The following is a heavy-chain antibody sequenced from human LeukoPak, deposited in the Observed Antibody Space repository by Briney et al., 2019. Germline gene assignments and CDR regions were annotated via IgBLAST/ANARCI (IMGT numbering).Heavy chain of an antibody. CDR1: GFTFSSYA. CDR3: ARGSYDFWSGYNNWFDP. J-gene: IGHJ5*02. CDR2: ISYDGSNK. Sequence: GRSLGLSCAASGFTFSSYAMHWVRQAPGKGLEWVAVISYDGSNKYYADSVKGRFTISRDNSKNTLCLQMNSLRAEDTAVYYCARGSYDFWSGYNNWFDPWGQGTLVTVSS. D-gene: IGHD3-3*01. V-gene: IGHV3-30-3*01.